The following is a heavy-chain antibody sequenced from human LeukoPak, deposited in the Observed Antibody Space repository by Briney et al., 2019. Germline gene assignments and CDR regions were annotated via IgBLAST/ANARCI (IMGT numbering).Heavy chain of an antibody. CDR2: INHSGST. CDR1: GGSFSGYY. V-gene: IGHV4-34*01. CDR3: ARRGSVPAAMPYDY. Sequence: SETLSLTCAVYGGSFSGYYGSWIRQPPGKGLEWIGEINHSGSTNYNPSLKSRVTISVDTSKNQFSLKLSSVTAADTAVYYCARRGSVPAAMPYDYWGQGTLVTVSS. D-gene: IGHD2-2*01. J-gene: IGHJ4*02.